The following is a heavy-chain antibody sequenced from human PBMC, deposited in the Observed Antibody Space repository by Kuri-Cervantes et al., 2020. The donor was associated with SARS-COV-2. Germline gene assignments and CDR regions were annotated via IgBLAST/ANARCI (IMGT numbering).Heavy chain of an antibody. CDR1: GGSFSGYY. D-gene: IGHD2-2*02. CDR3: ARGKADIVVVPAAIGGYYYYYYGMDV. J-gene: IGHJ6*02. CDR2: INHSGST. V-gene: IGHV4-34*01. Sequence: GSLRLSCAVYGGSFSGYYWSWIRQPPGKGLEWIGEINHSGSTNYNPSLKSRVTISVDTSKNQFSLKLSSVTAADTAVYHCARGKADIVVVPAAIGGYYYYYYGMDVWGQGTTVTVSS.